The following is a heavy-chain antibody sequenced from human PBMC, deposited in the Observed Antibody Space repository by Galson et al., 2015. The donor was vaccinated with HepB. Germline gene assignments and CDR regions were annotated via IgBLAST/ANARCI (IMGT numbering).Heavy chain of an antibody. V-gene: IGHV3-30*04. Sequence: SLRLSCAASGFTFSSYAMHWVRQAPGKGLDWVAVISYDGSNKYYADSVKGRFTISRDNSKNTLYLQMNSLRAEDTAVYYCARDPSGGYFDYWGQGTLVTVSS. CDR3: ARDPSGGYFDY. D-gene: IGHD6-19*01. CDR2: ISYDGSNK. J-gene: IGHJ4*02. CDR1: GFTFSSYA.